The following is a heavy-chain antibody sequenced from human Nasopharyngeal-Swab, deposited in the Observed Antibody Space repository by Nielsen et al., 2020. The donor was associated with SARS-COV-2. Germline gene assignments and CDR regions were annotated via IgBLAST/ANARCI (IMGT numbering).Heavy chain of an antibody. D-gene: IGHD2-15*01. Sequence: WIRQPPGKGLEWIGYIYYSGSTYYNPSLKSRVTISVDTSKNQFSLKLSSVTAADTAVCYCARAVVWVGAAPSAVWGYFDYWGQGTLVTVSS. CDR3: ARAVVWVGAAPSAVWGYFDY. V-gene: IGHV4-30-4*01. J-gene: IGHJ4*02. CDR2: IYYSGST.